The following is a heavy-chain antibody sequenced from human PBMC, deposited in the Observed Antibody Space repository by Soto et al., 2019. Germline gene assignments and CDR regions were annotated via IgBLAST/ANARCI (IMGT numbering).Heavy chain of an antibody. CDR1: GGSFSGYY. CDR3: ARLGKLLTEYFYYGIDV. V-gene: IGHV4-34*01. Sequence: PSETLSLTCAVYGGSFSGYYWSWIRQPPGKGLEWIGEINHSGSTNYNPSLKSRVTISVDTSKNQFSLKLSSVTAADTAVYYCARLGKLLTEYFYYGIDVWGQGTTATVSS. J-gene: IGHJ6*02. CDR2: INHSGST. D-gene: IGHD1-7*01.